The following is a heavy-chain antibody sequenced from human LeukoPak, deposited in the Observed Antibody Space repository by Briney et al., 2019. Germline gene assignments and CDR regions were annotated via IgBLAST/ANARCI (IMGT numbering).Heavy chain of an antibody. J-gene: IGHJ4*02. CDR1: GFTFSSYS. Sequence: GGSLRLSCAATGFTFSSYSMNWVRQAPGKGLEWVSSISSSSSYIYYADSVKGRFTISRDNAKNSLYLQMNSLRAEDTAVYYCARILAPTYYYDSSGYYYVNYWGQGTLVTVSS. CDR3: ARILAPTYYYDSSGYYYVNY. CDR2: ISSSSSYI. V-gene: IGHV3-21*01. D-gene: IGHD3-22*01.